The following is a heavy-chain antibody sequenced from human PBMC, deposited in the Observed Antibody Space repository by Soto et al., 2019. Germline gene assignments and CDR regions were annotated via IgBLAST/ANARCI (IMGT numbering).Heavy chain of an antibody. CDR1: GYTFTSYG. J-gene: IGHJ4*02. Sequence: ASVKVSCKASGYTFTSYGISWVRQAPGQGLEWMGWISAYNGNTNYAQKLQGRVTMTTDTSTSTAYMELRSLRSDDTAVYCCARDVPRYDYIWGSYRYTPLLFDYWGQGTLVTVSS. CDR3: ARDVPRYDYIWGSYRYTPLLFDY. CDR2: ISAYNGNT. D-gene: IGHD3-16*02. V-gene: IGHV1-18*01.